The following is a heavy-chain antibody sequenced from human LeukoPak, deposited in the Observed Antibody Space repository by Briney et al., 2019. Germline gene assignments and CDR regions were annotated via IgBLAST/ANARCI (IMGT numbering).Heavy chain of an antibody. Sequence: SETLSLTCTVSGGSISSSSYYWGWIRQPPGKGLEWIGSIYYSGSTYYNPSLKSRVTISVDTSKNQFSLKLSSVTAADTAVYYCARLAEQWLVLFGFDPWGQGTLVTVSS. CDR1: GGSISSSSYY. CDR3: ARLAEQWLVLFGFDP. D-gene: IGHD6-19*01. J-gene: IGHJ5*02. V-gene: IGHV4-39*01. CDR2: IYYSGST.